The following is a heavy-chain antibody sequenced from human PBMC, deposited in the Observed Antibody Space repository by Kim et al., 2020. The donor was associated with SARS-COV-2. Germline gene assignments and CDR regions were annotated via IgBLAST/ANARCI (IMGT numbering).Heavy chain of an antibody. CDR2: INPNSGGT. CDR1: GYTFTGYY. V-gene: IGHV1-2*06. D-gene: IGHD6-6*01. Sequence: ASVKVSCKASGYTFTGYYMHWVRQAPGQGLEWMGRINPNSGGTNYAQKFQGRVTMTRDTSISTAYMELSRLRSDDTAVYYCARVVDSSSSVYYYYYGMDVWGQGTTVTVSS. J-gene: IGHJ6*02. CDR3: ARVVDSSSSVYYYYYGMDV.